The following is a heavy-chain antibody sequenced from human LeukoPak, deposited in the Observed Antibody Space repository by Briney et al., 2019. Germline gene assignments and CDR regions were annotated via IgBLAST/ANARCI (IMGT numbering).Heavy chain of an antibody. V-gene: IGHV3-43D*03. CDR3: AKELDGSGYSYFDY. CDR2: ISWDGGST. J-gene: IGHJ4*02. D-gene: IGHD3-22*01. Sequence: GGSLRLSCAASGFTFDEYAMHWVRQAPRKGLEWVSRISWDGGSTYYADSVKGRFTISRDNSKNSLYLQMNSLRAEDTALYYCAKELDGSGYSYFDYWGQGTLVTVSS. CDR1: GFTFDEYA.